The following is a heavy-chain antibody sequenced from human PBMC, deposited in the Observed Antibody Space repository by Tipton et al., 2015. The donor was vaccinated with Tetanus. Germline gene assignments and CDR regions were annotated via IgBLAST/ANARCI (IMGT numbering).Heavy chain of an antibody. V-gene: IGHV4-4*07. CDR1: GASMNNYY. CDR2: VFPSGIT. Sequence: TLSLTCSVSGASMNNYYWSWIRQAAGEGLEWIGHVFPSGITKFNPSLSSRVSMSVDTSQNQISLTMTSVTAADTAVYYCARANGPGSYLDYWGQGTLVTVSS. CDR3: ARANGPGSYLDY. D-gene: IGHD2-8*01. J-gene: IGHJ4*02.